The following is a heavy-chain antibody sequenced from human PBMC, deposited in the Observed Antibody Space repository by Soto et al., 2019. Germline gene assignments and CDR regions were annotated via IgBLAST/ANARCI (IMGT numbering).Heavy chain of an antibody. Sequence: ASVKVSCKASGYTFTSYGICWVRQAPGQGLEWMGWISAYNGNTNYAQKLQGRVTMTTDTSTSTAYMELRSLRSDDTAVYYCARDLTGTSEDTFDYWGRGTLVTVSS. D-gene: IGHD1-20*01. CDR1: GYTFTSYG. CDR2: ISAYNGNT. J-gene: IGHJ4*02. CDR3: ARDLTGTSEDTFDY. V-gene: IGHV1-18*01.